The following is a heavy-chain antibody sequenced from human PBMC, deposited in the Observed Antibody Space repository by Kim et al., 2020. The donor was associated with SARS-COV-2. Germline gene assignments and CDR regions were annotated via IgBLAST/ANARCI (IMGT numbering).Heavy chain of an antibody. CDR3: AKYSGSHDY. J-gene: IGHJ4*02. CDR2: DST. Sequence: DSTYYADSVKGRFTISRDNSKNTVYLQMNSLRAEHTAIYYCAKYSGSHDYWGQGTLVTVSS. D-gene: IGHD2-15*01. V-gene: IGHV3-23*01.